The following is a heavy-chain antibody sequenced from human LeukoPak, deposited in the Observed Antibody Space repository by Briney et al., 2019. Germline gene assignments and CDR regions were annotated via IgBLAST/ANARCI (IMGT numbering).Heavy chain of an antibody. CDR1: GFTFSSYA. V-gene: IGHV3-23*01. CDR2: LSGSGDYT. Sequence: GGSLRLSCAASGFTFSSYATSWVRQAPGKGLEWVSTLSGSGDYTYHADSVKGRFTISRDNSKNTLYLQMNSLRDEDTAVYYCARIVAGGAFDIWGLGTMVTVSS. J-gene: IGHJ3*02. CDR3: ARIVAGGAFDI. D-gene: IGHD1-26*01.